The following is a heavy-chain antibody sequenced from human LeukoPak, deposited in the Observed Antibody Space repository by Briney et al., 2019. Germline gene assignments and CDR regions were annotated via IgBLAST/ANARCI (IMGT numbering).Heavy chain of an antibody. V-gene: IGHV4-59*01. CDR3: ARGGYWFDP. CDR1: GGSISSYY. Sequence: SETLSLTCTVYGGSISSYYWSWIRQPPGKGLEWIGNIYYSGSTNYNPSLKSRVTISVDTSKNQFSLKLSSVTAADTAVYYCARGGYWFDPWGQEPWSPSPQ. J-gene: IGHJ5*02. CDR2: IYYSGST.